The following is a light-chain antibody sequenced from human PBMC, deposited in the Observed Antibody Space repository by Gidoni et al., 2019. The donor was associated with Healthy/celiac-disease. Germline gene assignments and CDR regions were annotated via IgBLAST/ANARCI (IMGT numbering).Light chain of an antibody. V-gene: IGKV1-9*01. CDR3: QQLNSYPT. CDR2: AAS. CDR1: QGISSY. Sequence: IQLTESPSSLSASVGDRVTITCRASQGISSYLAWYQQKPGKAPQLLIYAASTLHSGVPSRCSGSGSGTDFTLTSSSLQPEDVATYYYQQLNSYPTFGQGTRLEIK. J-gene: IGKJ5*01.